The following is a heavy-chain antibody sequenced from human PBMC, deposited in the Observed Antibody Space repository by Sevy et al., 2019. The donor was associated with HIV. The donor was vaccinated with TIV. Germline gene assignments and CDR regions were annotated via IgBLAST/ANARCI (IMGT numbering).Heavy chain of an antibody. CDR2: ISGSGDST. Sequence: GGSLRLSCVASGFTFSSSAMSWVRQAPGKGLEWVSTISGSGDSTYFADSVKGRFTISRDNSKNTLYLQMDSLRGEGTAVYYGAKGPDYGDYVGWIDPWGQGTLVTVSS. J-gene: IGHJ5*02. D-gene: IGHD4-17*01. CDR3: AKGPDYGDYVGWIDP. CDR1: GFTFSSSA. V-gene: IGHV3-23*01.